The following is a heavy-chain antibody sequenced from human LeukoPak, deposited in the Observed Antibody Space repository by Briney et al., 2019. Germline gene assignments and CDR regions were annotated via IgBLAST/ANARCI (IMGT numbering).Heavy chain of an antibody. CDR1: GFTFSNYD. CDR3: ASSPAYSSSWYAIDN. V-gene: IGHV3-13*01. D-gene: IGHD6-13*01. CDR2: IGTAGDT. J-gene: IGHJ4*02. Sequence: GGSLRLSCAASGFTFSNYDMHWVRQAAGRGLEWVSGIGTAGDTYYPASVKGRFTISRENAKSSLYLQMNSLSAGDTAVYYCASSPAYSSSWYAIDNWGQGTLVIVSS.